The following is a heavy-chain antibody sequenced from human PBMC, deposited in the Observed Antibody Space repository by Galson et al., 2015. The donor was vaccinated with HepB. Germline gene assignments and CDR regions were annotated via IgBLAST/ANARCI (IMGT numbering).Heavy chain of an antibody. CDR1: GGTFISYF. J-gene: IGHJ4*02. CDR2: IITDSNTT. Sequence: SVKVSCKASGGTFISYFMSWVRQAPGQGLEWMGGIITDSNTTKHAQNFRGRVTFSADVSTNTAYMEVSSLRSEDTAIYYCARALRTRGLSGEPRVEYFEYWGQGTRVTVSS. D-gene: IGHD7-27*01. CDR3: ARALRTRGLSGEPRVEYFEY. V-gene: IGHV1-69*13.